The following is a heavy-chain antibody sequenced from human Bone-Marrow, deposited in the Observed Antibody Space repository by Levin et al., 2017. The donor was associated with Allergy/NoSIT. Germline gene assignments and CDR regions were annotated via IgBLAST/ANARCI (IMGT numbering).Heavy chain of an antibody. D-gene: IGHD3-22*01. CDR1: GFTFSRNA. CDR2: ISGSGGSP. Sequence: GGSLRLSCAASGFTFSRNAMTWVRQAPGKGLEWVSDISGSGGSPYYADSVKGRFTISRDNSKNTLYLQMNSLRAEDTAVYYCAKGAGDSSASQSYYFDYWGQGTLVTVSS. V-gene: IGHV3-23*01. CDR3: AKGAGDSSASQSYYFDY. J-gene: IGHJ4*02.